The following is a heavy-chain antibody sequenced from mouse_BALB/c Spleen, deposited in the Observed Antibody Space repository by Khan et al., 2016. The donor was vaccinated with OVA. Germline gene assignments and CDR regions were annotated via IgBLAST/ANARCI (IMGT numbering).Heavy chain of an antibody. J-gene: IGHJ3*01. D-gene: IGHD4-1*01. Sequence: EVQLQESGPGLVKPSQSLSLTCTVTSYSITSDYAWNWIRQFPGNKLEWMGYIGYSGSTSYNPSLKSRISITRDTSKNQFFLQLNSVTTEDTATYYCARLGPGFAYWGQGTLVTVSA. V-gene: IGHV3-2*02. CDR3: ARLGPGFAY. CDR1: SYSITSDYA. CDR2: IGYSGST.